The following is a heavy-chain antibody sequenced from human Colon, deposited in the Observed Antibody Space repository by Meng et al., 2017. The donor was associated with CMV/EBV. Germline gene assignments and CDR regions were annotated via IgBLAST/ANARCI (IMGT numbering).Heavy chain of an antibody. Sequence: SETLSLTCTVSGDSINNYYWSWIRQPPGKGLEWIAYIYYTGSANYNPSLKSRVTISVDTSKNQFSLKLTSVIAADTAVHYCARDHSLYGMDVWGQGTTVTVSS. CDR1: GDSINNYY. CDR2: IYYTGSA. D-gene: IGHD2-15*01. CDR3: ARDHSLYGMDV. V-gene: IGHV4-59*01. J-gene: IGHJ6*02.